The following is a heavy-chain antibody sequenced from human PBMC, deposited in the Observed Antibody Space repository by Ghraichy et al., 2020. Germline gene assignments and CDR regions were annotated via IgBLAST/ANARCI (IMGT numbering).Heavy chain of an antibody. CDR2: INHSGST. CDR1: GGSFSGYY. V-gene: IGHV4-34*01. CDR3: ARGSSKGSGGSYFDP. J-gene: IGHJ5*02. D-gene: IGHD3-10*01. Sequence: SQTLSLTCAVYGGSFSGYYWSWIRQPPGKGLEWIGEINHSGSTNYNPSLKSRVTISVDTSKNQFSLKLSSVTAADTAVYYCARGSSKGSGGSYFDPWGQGTLVTVSS.